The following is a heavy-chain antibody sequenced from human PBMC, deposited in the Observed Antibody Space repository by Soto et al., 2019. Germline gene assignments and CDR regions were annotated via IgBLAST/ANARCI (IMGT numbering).Heavy chain of an antibody. Sequence: GGSLRLSCAASGFTFSSYGMHWVRQAPGKGLEWVAVISYDGSNKYYADSVKGRFTISRDNSKNTLYLQMNSLRAEDTAVYYCAKVRSAKRLESITIFGVVNDYGMDVWGQGTTVTVSS. CDR2: ISYDGSNK. CDR3: AKVRSAKRLESITIFGVVNDYGMDV. V-gene: IGHV3-30*18. J-gene: IGHJ6*02. D-gene: IGHD3-3*01. CDR1: GFTFSSYG.